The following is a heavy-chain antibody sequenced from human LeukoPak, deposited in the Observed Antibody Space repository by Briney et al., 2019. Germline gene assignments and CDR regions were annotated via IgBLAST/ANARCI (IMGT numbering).Heavy chain of an antibody. J-gene: IGHJ4*02. CDR1: GLTFTSYA. V-gene: IGHV3-23*01. CDR3: ATDNYDNPGYYPHPYYSAY. CDR2: ISASCNYK. Sequence: GGSLRLSCAASGLTFTSYAMSWVAPAPGKRLEWDSGISASCNYKYYAAAAKGTFTTSRDNSKNTLYLHMSSLRAEGTAVYSCATDNYDNPGYYPHPYYSAYWGQGTLVTDSS. D-gene: IGHD3-22*01.